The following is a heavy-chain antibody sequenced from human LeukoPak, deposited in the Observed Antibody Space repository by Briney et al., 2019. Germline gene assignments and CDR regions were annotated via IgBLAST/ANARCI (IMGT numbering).Heavy chain of an antibody. CDR1: GYTFTSYY. CDR2: TNPSGGST. J-gene: IGHJ4*02. Sequence: ASVKVSCKASGYTFTSYYMHWVRQAPGQGLEWMGITNPSGGSTSYAQKFQGRVTVTRDTSTSTVYMELSSLRSEDTAVYYCARDGSYGNFWSGYYLDYWGQGTLVTVSS. D-gene: IGHD3-3*01. CDR3: ARDGSYGNFWSGYYLDY. V-gene: IGHV1-46*01.